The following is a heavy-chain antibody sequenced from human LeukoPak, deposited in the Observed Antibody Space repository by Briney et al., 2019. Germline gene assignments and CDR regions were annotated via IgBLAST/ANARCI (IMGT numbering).Heavy chain of an antibody. J-gene: IGHJ3*02. Sequence: SETLSLTCAVYGGSFSGYYWSWIRQPPGKGLEWIGEINHSGSTNYNPSLKSRVTISVDTSKNQFSLKLSSVTAADTAVYYCARQPGGTAAFDIWGQGTTVTVSA. V-gene: IGHV4-34*01. CDR2: INHSGST. D-gene: IGHD1-14*01. CDR3: ARQPGGTAAFDI. CDR1: GGSFSGYY.